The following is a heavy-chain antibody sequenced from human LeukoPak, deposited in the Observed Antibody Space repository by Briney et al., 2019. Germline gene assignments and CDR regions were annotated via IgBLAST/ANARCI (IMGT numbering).Heavy chain of an antibody. Sequence: PGGSLRLSCAASGFTFSSFWMSWVRQAPGKGLEWVANIKPDEDEKYYVDSVKGRFTISRDNAKKSLYLQMNSLRAEDTAVYYCARGYYYDSSSYYSDAFGIWGQGTMVTVSS. CDR2: IKPDEDEK. D-gene: IGHD3-22*01. V-gene: IGHV3-7*01. CDR3: ARGYYYDSSSYYSDAFGI. J-gene: IGHJ3*02. CDR1: GFTFSSFW.